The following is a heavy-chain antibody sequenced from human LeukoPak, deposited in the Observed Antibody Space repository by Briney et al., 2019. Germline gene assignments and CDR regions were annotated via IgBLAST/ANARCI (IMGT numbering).Heavy chain of an antibody. V-gene: IGHV3-74*01. CDR3: ARVSSSSWLALDY. CDR1: GFTFSSYW. Sequence: GGSLRLSCAASGFTFSSYWMHWVRQAPGKGLVWVSRINTDGSSTSYADSVKGRFTISRDNAKNTLYLQMNSLRAEDTAVYYCARVSSSSWLALDYWGQGTLVTVSS. J-gene: IGHJ4*02. D-gene: IGHD6-13*01. CDR2: INTDGSST.